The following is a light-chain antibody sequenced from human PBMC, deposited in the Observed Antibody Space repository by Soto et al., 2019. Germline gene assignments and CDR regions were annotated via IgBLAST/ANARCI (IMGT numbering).Light chain of an antibody. J-gene: IGLJ3*02. Sequence: QSALTQPASVSGSPGQSITISCSGGTSDIGTYNYVSWYQHHPGKVPKVMIYEVSNRPSGVSNRFSGSKSGNTASLTISGLQPEDEGDYYCISYTSSATLVFGGGTKVTVL. CDR2: EVS. V-gene: IGLV2-14*01. CDR3: ISYTSSATLV. CDR1: TSDIGTYNY.